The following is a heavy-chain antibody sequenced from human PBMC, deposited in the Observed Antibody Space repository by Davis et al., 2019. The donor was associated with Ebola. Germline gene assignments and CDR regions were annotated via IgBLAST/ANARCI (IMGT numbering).Heavy chain of an antibody. J-gene: IGHJ6*03. D-gene: IGHD2-2*01. CDR1: GGTFSSYA. CDR3: ARGEPDCSSTSCYKTYYMDV. V-gene: IGHV1-69*13. CDR2: IIPLFQTA. Sequence: SVKVSCKASGGTFSSYAISWVRQAPGQGLEWMGGIIPLFQTANYAQKFQGRVTITADESTSTAYMELSSLRSEDTAVYYCARGEPDCSSTSCYKTYYMDVWGKGTTVTVSS.